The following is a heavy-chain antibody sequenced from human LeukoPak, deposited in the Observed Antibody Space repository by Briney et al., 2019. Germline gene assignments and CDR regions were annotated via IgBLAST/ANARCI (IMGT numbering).Heavy chain of an antibody. CDR3: ARGTYGYYMDV. CDR1: NYSISNSLY. V-gene: IGHV4-38-2*02. J-gene: IGHJ6*03. D-gene: IGHD4-17*01. Sequence: KSSETLSLTCSGSNYSISNSLYWGWLRQPPGKGLEWIGSIYRSGSTFYNPSLKSRVTISLDTSKNQFSLRLSSVTAADTAVYFCARGTYGYYMDVWGKGTTVTVSS. CDR2: IYRSGST.